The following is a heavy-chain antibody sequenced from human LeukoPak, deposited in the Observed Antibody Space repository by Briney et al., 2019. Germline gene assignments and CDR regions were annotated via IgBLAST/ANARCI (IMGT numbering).Heavy chain of an antibody. Sequence: GGSLRLSCAASGFTFSSYAMHWVRQAPGKGLEWVAVISYDRSNKYYADSVKGRFTISRDNSKNTLFLQMNSLRGEDTAVYYCARDRTRDGYNQGRVFDYWGQGTLVTVSS. CDR1: GFTFSSYA. V-gene: IGHV3-30-3*01. CDR2: ISYDRSNK. D-gene: IGHD5-24*01. CDR3: ARDRTRDGYNQGRVFDY. J-gene: IGHJ4*02.